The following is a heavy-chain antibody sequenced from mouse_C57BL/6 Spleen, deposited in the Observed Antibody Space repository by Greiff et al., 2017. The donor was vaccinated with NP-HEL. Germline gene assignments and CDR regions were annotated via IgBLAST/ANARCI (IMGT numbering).Heavy chain of an antibody. D-gene: IGHD6-1*01. CDR3: ARYAAKALCAMDY. Sequence: VQLQQSGPELVKPGASVKISCKASGYTFSSSWLNWVKQRPGQGLEWIGGIYPGSGGTNYNGKFKSKATLTADKSSSTAYMQLSSLTSEDSAVYYGARYAAKALCAMDYWGQGTSVTVSS. CDR2: IYPGSGGT. V-gene: IGHV1-82*01. CDR1: GYTFSSSW. J-gene: IGHJ4*01.